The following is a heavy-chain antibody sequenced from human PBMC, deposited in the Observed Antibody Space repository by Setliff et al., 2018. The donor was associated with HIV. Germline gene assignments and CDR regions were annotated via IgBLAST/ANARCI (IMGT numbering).Heavy chain of an antibody. CDR2: IYPKSGDT. D-gene: IGHD3-3*01. CDR3: ARDGYYNFWSGYGYYYYYMDV. J-gene: IGHJ6*03. V-gene: IGHV1-2*02. CDR1: GYTFTDYY. Sequence: GASVKVSCKASGYTFTDYYMHWMRQAPGRGLEWMGWIYPKSGDTNYEQKFQGRVTLTRDTSISTAYMEVSSLRSEDTAVYYCARDGYYNFWSGYGYYYYYMDVWGKGTTVTVSS.